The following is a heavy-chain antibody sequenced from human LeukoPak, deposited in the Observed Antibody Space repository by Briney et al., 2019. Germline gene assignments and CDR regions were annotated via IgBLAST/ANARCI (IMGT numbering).Heavy chain of an antibody. CDR3: ARDLDVVPARFGMDV. CDR1: GGSISSYY. CDR2: IYTSGST. J-gene: IGHJ6*02. Sequence: PSETLSLTCTVSGGSISSYYWSWIRQPPGKGLEWIGYIYTSGSTNYNPSLKSRVTISVDTSKNQFSLKLSSVTAADTAVYYCARDLDVVPARFGMDVWGQGTTVTVSS. D-gene: IGHD2-2*01. V-gene: IGHV4-4*09.